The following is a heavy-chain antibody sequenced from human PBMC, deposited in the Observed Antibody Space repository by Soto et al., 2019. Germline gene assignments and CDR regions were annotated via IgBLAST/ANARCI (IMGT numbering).Heavy chain of an antibody. Sequence: QVQLQESGPGLLRPLQTLSLTCSVSGGSVNSGGYYWTWIRQVPGKGLEWIGYIYNSGSTYYNPSLKSRVSMSADTSQNHFSLLLSSVTDADTAVYYCVRGSPVRAYTYVLGAHYFDYWGHGTQVTVSS. CDR1: GGSVNSGGYY. CDR3: VRGSPVRAYTYVLGAHYFDY. V-gene: IGHV4-31*03. CDR2: IYNSGST. J-gene: IGHJ4*01. D-gene: IGHD3-16*01.